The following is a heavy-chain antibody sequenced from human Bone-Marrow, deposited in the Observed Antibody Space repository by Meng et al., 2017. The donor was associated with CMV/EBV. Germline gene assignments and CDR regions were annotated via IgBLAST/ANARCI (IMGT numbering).Heavy chain of an antibody. CDR2: IYYSGST. D-gene: IGHD2-2*02. Sequence: SETLSLTCTVSGGSVSSGSYYWSWIRQAPGKGLEWIGYIYYSGSTNYNPSLKSRVTISMDTSKDRYSLKLSSVTAADTAVYYCARGRGYQLLYKYYYYYGMDVWGQGTTVTVSS. CDR1: GGSVSSGSYY. J-gene: IGHJ6*02. CDR3: ARGRGYQLLYKYYYYYGMDV. V-gene: IGHV4-61*01.